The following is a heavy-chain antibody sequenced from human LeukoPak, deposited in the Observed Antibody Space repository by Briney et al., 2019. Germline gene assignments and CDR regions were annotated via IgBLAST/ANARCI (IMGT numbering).Heavy chain of an antibody. CDR2: ISGSGVST. D-gene: IGHD3-3*01. V-gene: IGHV3-23*01. CDR1: GFTFTSYW. J-gene: IGHJ5*02. CDR3: AKDFTIFGVVTNNWFDP. Sequence: PGGSLRLSCVASGFTFTSYWMNWVRQAPGKGLEWVSVISGSGVSTHYADSVKGRFTISRDNSKNTLYLQMNSLRAEDTAVYYCAKDFTIFGVVTNNWFDPWGQGTLVTVSS.